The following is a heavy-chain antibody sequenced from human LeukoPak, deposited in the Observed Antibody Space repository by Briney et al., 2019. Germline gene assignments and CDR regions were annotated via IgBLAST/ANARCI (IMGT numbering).Heavy chain of an antibody. CDR1: GYTFTSYD. V-gene: IGHV1-2*02. J-gene: IGHJ6*03. D-gene: IGHD6-13*01. CDR3: ARKGAIAAAGPSGHYYYYMDV. CDR2: FTPTIGGT. Sequence: ASVKVSCKASGYTFTSYDINWVRQATGQGLEWMGWFTPTIGGTNYAQKFQGRVTMTRDTSISTAYMELSRLRSDDTAVYYCARKGAIAAAGPSGHYYYYMDVWGKGTTVTVSS.